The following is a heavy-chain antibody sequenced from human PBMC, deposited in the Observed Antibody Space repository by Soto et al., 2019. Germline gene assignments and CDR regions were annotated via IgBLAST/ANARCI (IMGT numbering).Heavy chain of an antibody. V-gene: IGHV1-18*01. J-gene: IGHJ4*02. CDR1: GYTFTSYG. Sequence: ASVKVSCKASGYTFTSYGISWVRQAPGQGLEWMGWISAYNGNTNYAQKLQGRVTMTTDTSTSTAYMELRSLRSDDTAVYYCARSSVAAAGKAFFDYWGQGTLVTVSS. D-gene: IGHD6-13*01. CDR2: ISAYNGNT. CDR3: ARSSVAAAGKAFFDY.